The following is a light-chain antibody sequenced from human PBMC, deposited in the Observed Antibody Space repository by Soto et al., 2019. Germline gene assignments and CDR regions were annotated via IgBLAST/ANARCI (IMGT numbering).Light chain of an antibody. CDR2: EGS. CDR3: CAYAGSSTFYA. Sequence: QSVLTQPASVSGSPGQSITISCTGTSSDVGSYNLVSWYQQHPGKAPKLMIYEGSKRPPGVSNRFSGSKSGNTASLTISGLQAEDEADYYCCAYAGSSTFYAFGIGT. V-gene: IGLV2-23*01. CDR1: SSDVGSYNL. J-gene: IGLJ1*01.